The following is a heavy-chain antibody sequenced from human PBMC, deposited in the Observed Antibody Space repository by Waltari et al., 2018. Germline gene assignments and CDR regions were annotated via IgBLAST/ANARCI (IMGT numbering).Heavy chain of an antibody. CDR1: GFTFGSYR. V-gene: IGHV3-21*01. CDR2: ISSSSSYI. J-gene: IGHJ3*02. Sequence: EVQLVESGGGLVKPGGSLRPSCAASGFTFGSYRMTWVRQAPGKGLEWVSSISSSSSYIYYADSVKGRFTISRDNAKNSLYLQMNSLRAEDTAVYYCARASRNYGDAFDIWGQGTMVTVSS. CDR3: ARASRNYGDAFDI. D-gene: IGHD1-7*01.